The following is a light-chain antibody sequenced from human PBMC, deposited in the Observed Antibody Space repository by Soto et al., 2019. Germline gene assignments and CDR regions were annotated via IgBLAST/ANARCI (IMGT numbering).Light chain of an antibody. CDR2: DVS. V-gene: IGLV2-14*01. CDR3: SSYTTSNTLL. Sequence: QSVLTQPASVSGSPGQSITISCTGTSGDIGGYNYVSWYQQHPGTAPKLMIYDVSDRPSGVSNRFSGSKSGNTASLTISGLQAEDEAYYYCSSYTTSNTLLFGGGTKLTVL. J-gene: IGLJ2*01. CDR1: SGDIGGYNY.